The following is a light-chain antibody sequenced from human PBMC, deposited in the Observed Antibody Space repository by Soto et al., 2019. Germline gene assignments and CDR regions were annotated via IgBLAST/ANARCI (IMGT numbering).Light chain of an antibody. CDR1: SSNIGRNT. V-gene: IGLV1-44*01. CDR3: AAWDDTSSFV. CDR2: TND. Sequence: QSAPTQPPSASGTPGQRVIISCSGGSSNIGRNTVNWYQHLPGTAPRLLIYTNDQRPSGVPDRFSGSKSGTSASLAISGLQSEDEADYYCAAWDDTSSFVFGTGTKLTVL. J-gene: IGLJ1*01.